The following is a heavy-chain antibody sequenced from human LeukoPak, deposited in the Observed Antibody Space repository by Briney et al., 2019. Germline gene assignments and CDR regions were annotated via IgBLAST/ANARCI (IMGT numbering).Heavy chain of an antibody. Sequence: GGSLRLSCAASGFTFSSYAMSWVRQAPGKGLEWVSAISGSGGSTYYADSVKGRFTISRDNSKNTLYLQMSSLRAEDTAVYYCARVRGLGRVRGVIGYWGQGTLVTVSS. D-gene: IGHD3-10*01. J-gene: IGHJ4*02. CDR2: ISGSGGST. V-gene: IGHV3-23*01. CDR3: ARVRGLGRVRGVIGY. CDR1: GFTFSSYA.